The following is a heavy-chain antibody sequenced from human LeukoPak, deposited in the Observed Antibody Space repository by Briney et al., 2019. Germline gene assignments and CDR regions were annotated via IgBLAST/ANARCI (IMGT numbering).Heavy chain of an antibody. D-gene: IGHD5/OR15-5a*01. Sequence: GGSLRLSCAASGFTFTTYGIHWVRQTPGRGLEWVAVISYDGRDKYYIDSVRGRFTISRDNSKNTLYLQMNSLRAEDTAVYYCARASVGVYDSAYYYYMDVWGKGTTVTVSS. CDR1: GFTFTTYG. CDR3: ARASVGVYDSAYYYYMDV. V-gene: IGHV3-30*03. J-gene: IGHJ6*03. CDR2: ISYDGRDK.